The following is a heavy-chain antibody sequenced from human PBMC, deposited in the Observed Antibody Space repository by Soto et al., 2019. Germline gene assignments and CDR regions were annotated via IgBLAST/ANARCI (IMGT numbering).Heavy chain of an antibody. CDR2: IYPGDSDT. V-gene: IGHV5-51*01. J-gene: IGHJ6*02. Sequence: GESLKISCKGSGHSFTSYWIGWVRQMPGKGLEWMGIIYPGDSDTRYSPSFQGQVTISADKSISTAYLQWSSLKASDTAMYYCARGSTYADRLYYYYGLDVWGQGTTVTVSS. D-gene: IGHD4-17*01. CDR3: ARGSTYADRLYYYYGLDV. CDR1: GHSFTSYW.